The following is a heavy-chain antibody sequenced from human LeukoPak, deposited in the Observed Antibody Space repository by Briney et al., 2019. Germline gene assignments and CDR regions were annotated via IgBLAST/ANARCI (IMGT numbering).Heavy chain of an antibody. V-gene: IGHV4-59*11. J-gene: IGHJ4*02. CDR3: ARMVYSTSSYDF. Sequence: SETLSLTCSVSGGSISTHYWSWIRQPPGEGLAWLGYVYYSGSASYNPSLKSRVTMSVDTSKNQFSLKVNSVTAADTAVYFCARMVYSTSSYDFWRPGTLVTVSS. D-gene: IGHD6-13*01. CDR2: VYYSGSA. CDR1: GGSISTHY.